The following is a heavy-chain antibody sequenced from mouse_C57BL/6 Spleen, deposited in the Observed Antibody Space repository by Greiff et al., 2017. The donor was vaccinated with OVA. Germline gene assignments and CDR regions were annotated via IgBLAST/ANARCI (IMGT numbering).Heavy chain of an antibody. J-gene: IGHJ2*01. V-gene: IGHV3-6*01. CDR3: ARGTGPGDY. D-gene: IGHD4-1*01. CDR2: ISYDGSN. CDR1: GYSITSGYY. Sequence: DVKLQESGPGLVKPSQSLSLTCSVTGYSITSGYYWNWIRQFPGNKLEWMGYISYDGSNNYNPSLKNRISITRDTSKNQFFLKLNSVTTEDTATYYCARGTGPGDYWGQGTTLTVSS.